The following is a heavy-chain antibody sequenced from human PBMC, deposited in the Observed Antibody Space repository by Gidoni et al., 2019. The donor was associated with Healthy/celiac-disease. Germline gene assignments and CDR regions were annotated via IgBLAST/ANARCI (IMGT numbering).Heavy chain of an antibody. CDR1: GGSISSYY. D-gene: IGHD1-26*01. Sequence: QVQLQESGPGLVKPSETLSLTCPVSGGSISSYYWSWIRQPPGKGLEWIGYIYYRGSTNYNPSLKSRVTISVDTSKNQFSLKLSSVTAADTAVYYCARSIVGATRGSLNYFDYWGQGTLVTVSS. J-gene: IGHJ4*02. V-gene: IGHV4-59*08. CDR3: ARSIVGATRGSLNYFDY. CDR2: IYYRGST.